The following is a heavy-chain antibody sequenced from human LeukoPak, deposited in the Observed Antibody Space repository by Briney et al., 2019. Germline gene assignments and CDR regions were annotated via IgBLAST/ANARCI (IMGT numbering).Heavy chain of an antibody. J-gene: IGHJ4*02. CDR1: GFTFSSHA. Sequence: PGGSLRLSCAASGFTFSSHAMSWVRQAPGKGLEWVSDISGSGGSTLYADSVKGRFTISRDNSKNTLYLQMNSLRAEDTAVYYCANTGTYLGLVDYWGQGTLVTVSS. CDR3: ANTGTYLGLVDY. V-gene: IGHV3-23*01. CDR2: ISGSGGST. D-gene: IGHD1-14*01.